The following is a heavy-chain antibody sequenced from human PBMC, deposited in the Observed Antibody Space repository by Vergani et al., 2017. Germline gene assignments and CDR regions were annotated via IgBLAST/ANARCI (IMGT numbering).Heavy chain of an antibody. J-gene: IGHJ6*03. CDR3: ARVNYYDSSGYDRGSGYMDV. Sequence: VQLVESGAEVKKPGSSVKVSCKASGGTFSSYAISWVRQAPGQGLEWMGRIIPILGTANYAQKFQGRVTITADESTSTAYMELSSLRSEDTAVYYCARVNYYDSSGYDRGSGYMDVWGKGTTVTVSS. CDR1: GGTFSSYA. CDR2: IIPILGTA. D-gene: IGHD3-22*01. V-gene: IGHV1-69*11.